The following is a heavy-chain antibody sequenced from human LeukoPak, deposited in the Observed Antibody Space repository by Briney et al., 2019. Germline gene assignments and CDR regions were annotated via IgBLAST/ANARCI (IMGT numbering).Heavy chain of an antibody. CDR3: AKDKRRGLIAVAGTVFFDY. D-gene: IGHD6-19*01. J-gene: IGHJ4*02. V-gene: IGHV3-48*01. CDR1: GFTFSRYI. Sequence: PGGSLRLSCAGSGFTFSRYIMSWVRQAPGKGLEWISYISSSGSTKYYADSVKGRFTISRDNAKNSLYLQMNSLRVEDTAVYYCAKDKRRGLIAVAGTVFFDYWGQGTLVTVSS. CDR2: ISSSGSTK.